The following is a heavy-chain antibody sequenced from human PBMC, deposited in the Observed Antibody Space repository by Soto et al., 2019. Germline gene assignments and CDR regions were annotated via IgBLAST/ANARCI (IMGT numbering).Heavy chain of an antibody. CDR2: VSAYNGNT. J-gene: IGHJ6*01. CDR1: GYTFTSYG. D-gene: IGHD4-17*01. CDR3: AIDSGYGDYEAFVDV. V-gene: IGHV1-18*01. Sequence: QVQLVQSGAEVKKPGAPVKVSCKASGYTFTSYGISWVRQAPGQGLEWMGWVSAYNGNTNYAQKLPARVTMTTDTSTSTAYMELRSLRSDDTAVYYCAIDSGYGDYEAFVDVWGQGTTVTVSS.